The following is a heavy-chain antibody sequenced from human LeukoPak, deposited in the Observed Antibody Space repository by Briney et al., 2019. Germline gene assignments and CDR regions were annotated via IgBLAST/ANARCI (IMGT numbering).Heavy chain of an antibody. CDR2: IKQDGSEK. CDR3: ARDRVTYYYDSSGYYFDY. CDR1: GFTFSSYW. D-gene: IGHD3-22*01. Sequence: GKSLRLSCAASGFTFSSYWMSWVRQAPGKGLEWVANIKQDGSEKYYVDSVKGRFTISRDNAKNSLYLQMNSLRAEDTAVYYCARDRVTYYYDSSGYYFDYWGQGTLVTVSS. V-gene: IGHV3-7*01. J-gene: IGHJ4*02.